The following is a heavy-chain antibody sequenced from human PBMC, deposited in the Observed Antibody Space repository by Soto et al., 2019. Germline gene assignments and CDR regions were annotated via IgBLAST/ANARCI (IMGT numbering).Heavy chain of an antibody. CDR2: ISYDGGNE. CDR3: TRDSGIVLVPVTSMDV. CDR1: GFIFSTYA. Sequence: QVQLVESGGGVVQPGRSLRLSCAASGFIFSTYAMHWVRQAPGKGLEWVALISYDGGNEYYADSVKGRFTISRDDSENXLYLEMNALRAEDTAVYYCTRDSGIVLVPVTSMDVWGQGTTVTVSS. J-gene: IGHJ6*02. D-gene: IGHD2-2*01. V-gene: IGHV3-30-3*01.